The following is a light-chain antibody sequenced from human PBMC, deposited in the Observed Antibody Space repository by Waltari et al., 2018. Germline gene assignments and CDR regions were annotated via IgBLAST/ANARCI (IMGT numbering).Light chain of an antibody. Sequence: QVALTQSPSVSASLGASVRLTCTLSSGHTTFAVAWHQLRPGRGPLFLMKISSDGTHSRGDGIPDRFSGSTSGAERFLTISNVQSEDEAVYVCQTWGTGINWVFGGGTEVTV. V-gene: IGLV4-69*01. J-gene: IGLJ3*02. CDR2: ISSDGTH. CDR1: SGHTTFA. CDR3: QTWGTGINWV.